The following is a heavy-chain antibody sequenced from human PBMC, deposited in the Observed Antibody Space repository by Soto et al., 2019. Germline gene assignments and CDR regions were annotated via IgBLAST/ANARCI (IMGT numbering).Heavy chain of an antibody. CDR2: ISNSGIT. CDR1: GGSVTSDEDY. Sequence: PSETLSLTCTVSGGSVTSDEDYWTWIRQSPGKVLEWIGYISNSGITGYNPSLKTRLSMSVDRSKNQFTLRLTSVTAADTAVYFCATESGSTYGYFDHWGQGTQVTVSS. J-gene: IGHJ4*02. V-gene: IGHV4-30-4*01. CDR3: ATESGSTYGYFDH. D-gene: IGHD5-18*01.